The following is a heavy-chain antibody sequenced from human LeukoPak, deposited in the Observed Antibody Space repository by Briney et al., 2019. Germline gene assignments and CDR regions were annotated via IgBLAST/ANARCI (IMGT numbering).Heavy chain of an antibody. CDR1: GGSISSGIYY. J-gene: IGHJ3*02. Sequence: PSQTLSLTCSVSGGSISSGIYYWSWIRQPAGKGLEWIGRIYTSRSTNYNPSLKSRVTISIDTSKNQFSLNLKPVTAADTAVYYCARDLLHRGYAFDIWGPGKMVTVSS. V-gene: IGHV4-61*02. D-gene: IGHD3-22*01. CDR3: ARDLLHRGYAFDI. CDR2: IYTSRST.